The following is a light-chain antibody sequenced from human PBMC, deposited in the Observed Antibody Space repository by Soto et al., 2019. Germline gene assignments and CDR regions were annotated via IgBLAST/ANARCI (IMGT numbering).Light chain of an antibody. J-gene: IGKJ5*01. CDR2: EAS. Sequence: EIVLTQSPGTLSLSPGERATLSCRASQSVSSTYLTWYQQKPGQAPRLLIYEASRRATGIPDRFSGSGSGTDFTLTISSLEPEDFAVYYCQQRSNWPLGTFGQGTRLEIK. V-gene: IGKV3D-20*02. CDR3: QQRSNWPLGT. CDR1: QSVSSTY.